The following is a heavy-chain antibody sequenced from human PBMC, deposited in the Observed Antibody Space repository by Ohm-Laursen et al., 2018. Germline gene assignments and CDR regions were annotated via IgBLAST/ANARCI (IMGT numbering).Heavy chain of an antibody. CDR1: GASISGQY. V-gene: IGHV4-59*11. CDR2: IHYSGTT. CDR3: AKGIINYYYGMDV. D-gene: IGHD1-14*01. Sequence: GTLSLTCAVSGASISGQYWSWIRQPPGKGLEWIGYIHYSGTTTYNPSLTGRVTMSVDLSKNQFSLKLTSVTAEDTAVYYCAKGIINYYYGMDVWGQGTTVTVSS. J-gene: IGHJ6*02.